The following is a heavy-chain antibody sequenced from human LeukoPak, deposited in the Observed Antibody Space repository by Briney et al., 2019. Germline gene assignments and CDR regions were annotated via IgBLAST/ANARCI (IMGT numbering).Heavy chain of an antibody. CDR1: GGSISSSSYY. CDR2: IYTSGST. J-gene: IGHJ6*03. D-gene: IGHD2-15*01. CDR3: ARGGSPDHYYYYMDV. V-gene: IGHV4-61*09. Sequence: PSETLSLTCTVSGGSISSSSYYWSWIRQPAGKGLEWIGHIYTSGSTNYNPSLKSRVTMSVDTSKNQISLKLSSVTAADTAVYYCARGGSPDHYYYYMDVWGKGTTVTVSS.